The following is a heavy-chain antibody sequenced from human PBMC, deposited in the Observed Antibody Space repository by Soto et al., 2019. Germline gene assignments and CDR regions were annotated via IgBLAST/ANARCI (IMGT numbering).Heavy chain of an antibody. Sequence: PRGSLKLSCAASGFTFSDQYMSWIRQAPGKGLEWIGYSSNSGSFTRYADSVKGRFSISRDNAKNSLYLQINSLRGDDTAIYYCVRSGDNYNLLDYWGQGTPVTVSA. V-gene: IGHV3-11*06. CDR3: VRSGDNYNLLDY. CDR2: SSNSGSFT. J-gene: IGHJ4*02. CDR1: GFTFSDQY. D-gene: IGHD1-1*01.